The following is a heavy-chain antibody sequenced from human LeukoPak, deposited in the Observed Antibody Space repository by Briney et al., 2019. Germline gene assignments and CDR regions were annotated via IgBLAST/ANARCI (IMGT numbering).Heavy chain of an antibody. CDR2: FDPEDGET. V-gene: IGHV1-24*01. CDR1: GYTLTELF. CDR3: ATVRNYDSSGYYYFDY. Sequence: ASVKVSCKVSGYTLTELFMHWVRQAPGKGLEWMGGFDPEDGETIYAQKFQGRVTMTEDTSTDTAYMELSSLRSEDTAVYYCATVRNYDSSGYYYFDYWGQGTLVTVSS. J-gene: IGHJ4*02. D-gene: IGHD3-22*01.